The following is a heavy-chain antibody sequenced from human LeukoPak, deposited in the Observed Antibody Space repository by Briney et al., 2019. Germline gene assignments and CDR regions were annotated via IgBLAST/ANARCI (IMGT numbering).Heavy chain of an antibody. CDR1: GGSISSSSYY. CDR2: IYYSGST. CDR3: ASRIAAPREVRGFLDYGMDV. J-gene: IGHJ6*02. D-gene: IGHD6-6*01. V-gene: IGHV4-39*01. Sequence: SETLSLTCTVSGGSISSSSYYWGWIRQPPGTGLEWIGSIYYSGSTYYNPSLKSRVTISVDTSKNQFSLKLSSVTAADTAVYYCASRIAAPREVRGFLDYGMDVWGQGTTVTVSS.